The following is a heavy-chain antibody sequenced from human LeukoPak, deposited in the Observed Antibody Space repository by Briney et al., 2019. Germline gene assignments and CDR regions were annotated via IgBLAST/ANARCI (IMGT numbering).Heavy chain of an antibody. D-gene: IGHD3-10*01. CDR1: GGSISSRSYY. CDR2: IYYSGST. V-gene: IGHV4-39*01. Sequence: SETLSLTCTVSGGSISSRSYYWGWIRQPPGKGLDWIGSIYYSGSTYYNPSLKSRVTLSVDTSKNQFSLKLSSVTAADTAVYYCARVPRGAPAAFDIWGQGTMVTVSS. J-gene: IGHJ3*02. CDR3: ARVPRGAPAAFDI.